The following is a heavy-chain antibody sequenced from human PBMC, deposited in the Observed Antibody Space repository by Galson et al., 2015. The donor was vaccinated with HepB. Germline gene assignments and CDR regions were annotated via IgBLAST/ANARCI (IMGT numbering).Heavy chain of an antibody. Sequence: SVKVSCKASGYTFTDYYMHWVRQAPGQGLEWMGRINPNSGGTNYAQKFQGRVAMTRDTSISTAYMELSRLRSDDTAIYYCASFDDYGDALFDNWGQGTLVTVSS. CDR2: INPNSGGT. J-gene: IGHJ4*02. D-gene: IGHD4-17*01. V-gene: IGHV1-2*06. CDR1: GYTFTDYY. CDR3: ASFDDYGDALFDN.